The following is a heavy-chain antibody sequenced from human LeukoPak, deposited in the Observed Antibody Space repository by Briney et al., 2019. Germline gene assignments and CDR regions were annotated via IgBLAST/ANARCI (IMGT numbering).Heavy chain of an antibody. CDR1: GYTFTSYD. CDR2: MNPNSGNT. J-gene: IGHJ6*02. Sequence: ASVKVSCKASGYTFTSYDINWVRQATGQGLEWMGWMNPNSGNTGYAQKFQGRVTMTRNTSISTAYMELSSLRSEDTAVYYCARPMVRGVIPYYYGMDVWGQGTTVTVSS. CDR3: ARPMVRGVIPYYYGMDV. V-gene: IGHV1-8*01. D-gene: IGHD3-10*01.